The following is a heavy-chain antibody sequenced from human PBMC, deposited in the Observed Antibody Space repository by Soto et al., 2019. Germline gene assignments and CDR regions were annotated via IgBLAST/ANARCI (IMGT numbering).Heavy chain of an antibody. J-gene: IGHJ5*02. CDR1: GGTFSSYA. CDR3: ARVVRVGWFDP. CDR2: IIPIFGTT. D-gene: IGHD6-13*01. V-gene: IGHV1-69*05. Sequence: SVKVSCKASGGTFSSYAISWVRQAPGQGLEWMGGIIPIFGTTNYAQKLQGRVTMTTDESTSTAYMELRSLRSDDTAVYYCARVVRVGWFDPWGQGTLVTVSS.